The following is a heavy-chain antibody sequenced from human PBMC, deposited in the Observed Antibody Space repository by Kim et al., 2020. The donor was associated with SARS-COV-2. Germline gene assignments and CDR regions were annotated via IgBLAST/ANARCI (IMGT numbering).Heavy chain of an antibody. D-gene: IGHD3-10*01. V-gene: IGHV1-69*13. CDR1: GGTFSSYA. CDR3: ARVEAYREYYFDY. J-gene: IGHJ4*02. Sequence: SVKVSCKASGGTFSSYAISWVRQAPGQGLEWMGGIIPIFGTANYAQKFQGRVTITADESTSTAYMELSSLRSEDTAVYYCARVEAYREYYFDYWGQGTLVTVSS. CDR2: IIPIFGTA.